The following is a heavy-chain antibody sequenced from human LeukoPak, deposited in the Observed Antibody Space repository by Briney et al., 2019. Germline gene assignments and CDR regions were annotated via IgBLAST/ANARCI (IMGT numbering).Heavy chain of an antibody. V-gene: IGHV1-69*06. D-gene: IGHD3-22*01. J-gene: IGHJ6*03. CDR2: IIPIFGTA. CDR3: ARDYYDSSGLLRGMDV. CDR1: GGTFSSYA. Sequence: SVKVSCKASGGTFSSYAISWVRQAPGQGLEWMGGIIPIFGTANYAQKFQGRVTITADKSTSTAYTELSSLRSEDTAVYYCARDYYDSSGLLRGMDVWGKGTTVTVSS.